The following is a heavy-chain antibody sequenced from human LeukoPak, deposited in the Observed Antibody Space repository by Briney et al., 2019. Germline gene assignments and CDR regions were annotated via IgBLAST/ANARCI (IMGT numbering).Heavy chain of an antibody. CDR1: GYSFTSYW. Sequence: GESLKISCKGSGYSFTSYWIGWVRQMPGKGLEWMGIIYPGGSDTRYSPSFQGQVTISADKSISTAYLQWSSLKASDTAMYYCAIEGIAAAGPDAFDIWGQGTMVTVSS. CDR3: AIEGIAAAGPDAFDI. J-gene: IGHJ3*02. V-gene: IGHV5-51*01. CDR2: IYPGGSDT. D-gene: IGHD6-13*01.